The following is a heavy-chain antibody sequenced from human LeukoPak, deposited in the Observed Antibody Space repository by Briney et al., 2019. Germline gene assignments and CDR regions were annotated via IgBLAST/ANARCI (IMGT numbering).Heavy chain of an antibody. CDR2: IWHDGLNK. Sequence: GGSLRLSCAASGFSPNNYAMHWVRRAPGKGLEWVAVIWHDGLNKFYADSLKGRFTISRDFSKNTLYLQMNGLTAEDTAVYYCAKAGQRSYAEAFDSWGQGTLVTVSS. V-gene: IGHV3-33*06. J-gene: IGHJ4*02. D-gene: IGHD3-16*01. CDR3: AKAGQRSYAEAFDS. CDR1: GFSPNNYA.